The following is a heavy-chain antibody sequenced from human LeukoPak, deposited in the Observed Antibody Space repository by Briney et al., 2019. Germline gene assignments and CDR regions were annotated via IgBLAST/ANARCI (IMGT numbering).Heavy chain of an antibody. CDR2: IRSKANSYAT. V-gene: IGHV3-73*01. CDR1: GFTFSGSA. CDR3: TRHHWVPSGVN. J-gene: IGHJ4*02. D-gene: IGHD7-27*01. Sequence: PGGSLRLSCAASGFTFSGSAMHWVRQASGKGLEWVGRIRSKANSYATAYAASVKGRFTISRDDSKNTAYLQMNSLKTEDTAVYYCTRHHWVPSGVNWGQGTLVTVSS.